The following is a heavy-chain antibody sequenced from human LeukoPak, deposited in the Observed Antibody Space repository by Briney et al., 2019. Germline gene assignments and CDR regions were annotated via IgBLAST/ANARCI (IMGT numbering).Heavy chain of an antibody. CDR1: GGSLSSSSYY. J-gene: IGHJ3*02. CDR2: IYYSGST. Sequence: PSETLSLTCTVSGGSLSSSSYYWGWIRQPPGKGLEWIGSIYYSGSTYYNPSLKSRVTISVDTSKNQFSLKLSSVTAADTAVYYCARSRITMIVVVLGDAFDIWGQGTMVTVSS. D-gene: IGHD3-22*01. CDR3: ARSRITMIVVVLGDAFDI. V-gene: IGHV4-39*01.